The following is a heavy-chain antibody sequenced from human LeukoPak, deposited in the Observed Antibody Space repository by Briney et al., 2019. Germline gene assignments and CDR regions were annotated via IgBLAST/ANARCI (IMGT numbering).Heavy chain of an antibody. V-gene: IGHV4-4*07. D-gene: IGHD3-9*01. CDR3: AREGGVLRYFDPSVVPINGMDV. CDR2: IYTSGST. Sequence: SETLSLTCTVSGGSISSYYWSWIRQPAGKGLEWIGRIYTSGSTNYNPSLKSRVTMSVDTSKNQFSLKLSSVTAADTAVYYCAREGGVLRYFDPSVVPINGMDVWGQGTTVTVSS. J-gene: IGHJ6*02. CDR1: GGSISSYY.